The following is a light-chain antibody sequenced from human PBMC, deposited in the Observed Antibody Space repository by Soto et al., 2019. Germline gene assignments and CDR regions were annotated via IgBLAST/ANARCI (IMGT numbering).Light chain of an antibody. CDR1: QSVSSY. V-gene: IGKV3-11*01. CDR2: DAS. CDR3: QQRSNWPRT. J-gene: IGKJ1*01. Sequence: EIVLTQSPATLSLSPGERATLSCRASQSVSSYLAWYQQKPGQAPRLLIYDASNRATGIPARFSGSGSGTDFTLTISSLEPEDFAVYHCQQRSNWPRTVGQGTKVDI.